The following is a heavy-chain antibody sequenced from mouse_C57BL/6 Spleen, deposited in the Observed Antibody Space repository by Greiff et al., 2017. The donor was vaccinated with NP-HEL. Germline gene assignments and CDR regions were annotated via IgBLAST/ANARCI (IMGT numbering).Heavy chain of an antibody. D-gene: IGHD2-5*01. CDR2: INPYNGGT. CDR1: GYTFTDYY. J-gene: IGHJ4*01. CDR3: ARRSNYGDYYAMDY. Sequence: VQLQQSGPVLVKPGASVKMSCKASGYTFTDYYMNWVKQSHGKSLEWIGVINPYNGGTSYNQKFKGKATLTVDKSSSTAYMELNSLTSEDSAVYYCARRSNYGDYYAMDYWGQGTSVTVSS. V-gene: IGHV1-19*01.